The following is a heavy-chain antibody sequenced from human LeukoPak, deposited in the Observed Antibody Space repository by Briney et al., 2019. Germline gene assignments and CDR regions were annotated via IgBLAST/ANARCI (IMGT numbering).Heavy chain of an antibody. CDR1: GGTFSSYA. Sequence: GASVKVSCKASGGTFSSYAISWVRQAPGQGLEWVGGMIPIFGTANYAQKFQGRVTITTDESTSTAYMELSSLRSEDTAVYYCARDGSGWYPGYYYYYYMDVWGKGTTVTVSS. CDR2: MIPIFGTA. CDR3: ARDGSGWYPGYYYYYYMDV. D-gene: IGHD6-19*01. J-gene: IGHJ6*03. V-gene: IGHV1-69*05.